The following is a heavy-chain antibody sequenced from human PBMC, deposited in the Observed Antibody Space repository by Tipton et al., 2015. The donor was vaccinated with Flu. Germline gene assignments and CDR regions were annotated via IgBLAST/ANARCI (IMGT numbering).Heavy chain of an antibody. J-gene: IGHJ4*02. V-gene: IGHV4-38-2*02. CDR3: ARSTYYYGSGSSDY. CDR2: ISHSGRT. Sequence: TLSLTFTISGHSISSGYYWGWIRQPPGKGLEWIGCISHSGRTYYNPSLKSRVTISVDTAKNQFSQRLSSVTAADTAVYYCARSTYYYGSGSSDYWGQGTLVTVSS. CDR1: GHSISSGYY. D-gene: IGHD3-10*01.